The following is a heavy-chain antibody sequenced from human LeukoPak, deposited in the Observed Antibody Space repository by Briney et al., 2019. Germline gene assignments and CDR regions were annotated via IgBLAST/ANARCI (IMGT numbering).Heavy chain of an antibody. D-gene: IGHD1-26*01. Sequence: ASVKVSCKASGYTFTGYYMHWVRQAPGQGLEWMGWISAYNGNTNYAQKLQGRVTMTTDTSTSTAYMELRSLRSDDTAVYYCAISGSYGDDAFDIWGQGTMVTVSS. CDR2: ISAYNGNT. V-gene: IGHV1-18*04. J-gene: IGHJ3*02. CDR3: AISGSYGDDAFDI. CDR1: GYTFTGYY.